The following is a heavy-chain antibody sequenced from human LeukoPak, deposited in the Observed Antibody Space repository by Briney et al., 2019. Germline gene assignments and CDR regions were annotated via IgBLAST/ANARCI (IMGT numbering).Heavy chain of an antibody. Sequence: GGSLRLSCAASGFTFDDYAMHWVRQAPGKGLEWVSGISWNSGSIGYADSVKGRFTISRDNAKNSLYRQMNSLRAEDTAVYYCARERIFRGYCPSFDYWGQGTLVTVSS. J-gene: IGHJ4*02. CDR1: GFTFDDYA. CDR3: ARERIFRGYCPSFDY. CDR2: ISWNSGSI. V-gene: IGHV3-9*01. D-gene: IGHD2-8*02.